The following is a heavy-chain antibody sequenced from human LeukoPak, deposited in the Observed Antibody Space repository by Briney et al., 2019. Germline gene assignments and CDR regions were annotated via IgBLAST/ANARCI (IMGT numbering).Heavy chain of an antibody. V-gene: IGHV4-59*01. D-gene: IGHD4-17*01. CDR1: GGSISGYY. J-gene: IGHJ3*02. CDR3: ARDPTTVTKGFDI. CDR2: ISYSGST. Sequence: SETLSLTCTVSGGSISGYYWTWIRQPPGKGLEWIGYISYSGSTNYNPSLKSRVTISVDTSKNQFSLKLSSVTAADTAVYYCARDPTTVTKGFDIWGQGTMVTVSS.